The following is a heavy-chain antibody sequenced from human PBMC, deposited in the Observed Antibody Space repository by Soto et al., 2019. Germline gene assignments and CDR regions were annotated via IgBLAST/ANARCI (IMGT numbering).Heavy chain of an antibody. Sequence: QVQLVQSGAEVQKPGSSVKVSCKASGGTFSSYAISWVRQAPGQGLEWMGGIIPIFGTANYAQKFQGRVTSTADESTSTAYMELSSLRSEDTAGYYWALRVNYDLWSGYPPPSYYYGRDVWGQGTTVTVAS. CDR1: GGTFSSYA. D-gene: IGHD3-3*01. CDR2: IIPIFGTA. CDR3: ALRVNYDLWSGYPPPSYYYGRDV. V-gene: IGHV1-69*01. J-gene: IGHJ6*02.